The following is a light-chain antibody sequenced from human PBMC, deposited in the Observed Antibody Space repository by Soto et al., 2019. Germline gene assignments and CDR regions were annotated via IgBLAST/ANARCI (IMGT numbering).Light chain of an antibody. V-gene: IGLV3-1*01. Sequence: SYELTQPPSVSVSPGQTASITCSGDKLGDKYACWYQQKPGQSPVLVIYQDSKRPSGIPERFSGSNSGNTATLTISGTQAMDEADYYCQAWDSSTASVFGGGTKVTV. J-gene: IGLJ2*01. CDR3: QAWDSSTASV. CDR1: KLGDKY. CDR2: QDS.